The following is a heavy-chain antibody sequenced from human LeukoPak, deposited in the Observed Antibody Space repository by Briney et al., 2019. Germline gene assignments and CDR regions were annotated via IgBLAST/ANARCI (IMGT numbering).Heavy chain of an antibody. J-gene: IGHJ4*02. CDR3: ARDYGDYNYFDY. V-gene: IGHV1-46*01. D-gene: IGHD4-17*01. Sequence: GASVKVSCKASGYTFTSYYMHWVRQAPGQGLEWMGIINPSGGSTSYAQKFQGRVTMTRDTSTSTVYMEPSSLRSEDTAVYYCARDYGDYNYFDYWGQGTLATVSS. CDR1: GYTFTSYY. CDR2: INPSGGST.